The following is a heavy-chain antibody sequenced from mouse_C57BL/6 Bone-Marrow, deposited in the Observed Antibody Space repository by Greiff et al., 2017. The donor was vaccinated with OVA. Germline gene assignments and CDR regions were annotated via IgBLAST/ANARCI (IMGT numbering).Heavy chain of an antibody. V-gene: IGHV1-15*01. Sequence: VQLQQSGAELVRPGASVTLSCKASGYTFTDYEMHWVKQTPVHGLEWIGAIDPDTGGTAYNQKFKGKAILTADKSSSTAYMELRSLTSEDSAVYYCTREDYYGSSYLDYWGQGTTLTVSS. CDR2: IDPDTGGT. CDR3: TREDYYGSSYLDY. J-gene: IGHJ2*01. D-gene: IGHD1-1*01. CDR1: GYTFTDYE.